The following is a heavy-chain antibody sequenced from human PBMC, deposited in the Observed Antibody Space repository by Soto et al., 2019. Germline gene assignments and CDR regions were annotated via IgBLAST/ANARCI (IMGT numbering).Heavy chain of an antibody. CDR3: AKIESRFFYDSTGYYPFDY. V-gene: IGHV3-23*01. CDR2: LSGSGVST. CDR1: GFPFSNYA. D-gene: IGHD3-22*01. Sequence: RLSCAASGFPFSNYAMTWVRQAPGKGLEWVSALSGSGVSTYYADSVMGRFTISRDNSKNTVYLQMNSLRAEDTAVYYCAKIESRFFYDSTGYYPFDYWGQGTLVTVPQ. J-gene: IGHJ4*02.